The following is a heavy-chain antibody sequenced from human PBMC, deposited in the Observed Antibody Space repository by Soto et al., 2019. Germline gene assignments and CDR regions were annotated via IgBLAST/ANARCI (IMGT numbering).Heavy chain of an antibody. Sequence: AETLSLTCTVSTISVRSGTYCWGWIGQASGQGLELIGYMHDSVNTKYNTSLKNRVTISVDTSNNQFSLKLTSVTAADTGVYYSASGEIGDTILGVPTADYCYGLDVWGQGTTVTVSS. CDR1: TISVRSGTYC. CDR2: MHDSVNT. D-gene: IGHD3-3*01. CDR3: ASGEIGDTILGVPTADYCYGLDV. J-gene: IGHJ6*02. V-gene: IGHV4-61*01.